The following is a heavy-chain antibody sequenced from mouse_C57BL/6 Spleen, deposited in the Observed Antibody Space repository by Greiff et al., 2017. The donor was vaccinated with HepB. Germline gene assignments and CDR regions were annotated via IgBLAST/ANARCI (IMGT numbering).Heavy chain of an antibody. CDR3: ARRGYYYGSSYPYYFDY. Sequence: EVKVVESGGGLVKPGGSLKLSCAASGFTFSSYTMSWVRQTPEKRLEWVATISGGGGNTYYPDSVKGRFTISRDNAKKTLYLQMSSLRSEDTALYYCARRGYYYGSSYPYYFDYWGQGTTLTVSS. J-gene: IGHJ2*01. V-gene: IGHV5-9*01. CDR1: GFTFSSYT. CDR2: ISGGGGNT. D-gene: IGHD1-1*01.